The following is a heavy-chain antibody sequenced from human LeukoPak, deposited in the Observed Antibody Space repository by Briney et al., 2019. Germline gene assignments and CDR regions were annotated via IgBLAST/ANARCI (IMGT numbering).Heavy chain of an antibody. J-gene: IGHJ4*02. Sequence: GGSLRLSCAASGFTVSSNYMSWVRQAPGKGLEWVSAISGSGGSTYYADSVKGRFTISRDNSKNTLYLQMNSLRAEDTAVYYCAKDSDYLSVSFDYWGQGTLVTVSS. D-gene: IGHD2/OR15-2a*01. CDR2: ISGSGGST. CDR3: AKDSDYLSVSFDY. CDR1: GFTVSSNY. V-gene: IGHV3-23*01.